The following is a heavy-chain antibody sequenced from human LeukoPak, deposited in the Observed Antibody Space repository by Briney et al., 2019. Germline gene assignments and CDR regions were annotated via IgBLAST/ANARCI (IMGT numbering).Heavy chain of an antibody. CDR1: GYTFTGYY. CDR2: INPNSGGT. CDR3: ARVDIVATSCDY. D-gene: IGHD5-12*01. V-gene: IGHV1-2*02. Sequence: ASVKVSCKASGYTFTGYYMHWVRQAPGQGLEWMGWINPNSGGTNYAQKFQGRVTTTRDTSISTAYMELSRLRSDDTAVYYCARVDIVATSCDYWGQGTLVTVSS. J-gene: IGHJ4*02.